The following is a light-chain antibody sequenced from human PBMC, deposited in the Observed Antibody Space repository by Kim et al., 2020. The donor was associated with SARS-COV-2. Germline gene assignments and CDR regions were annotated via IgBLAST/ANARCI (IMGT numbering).Light chain of an antibody. Sequence: DMRMTQSPSSLSASVGDRATITCRANQDMSNYVAWYQQIAGKIPKLLIYDASTLQSGVPSRFSGSRSGTDFSLTITSLQPEDAATYYCQRYDNAPWTFGQGTKVDIK. V-gene: IGKV1-27*01. CDR1: QDMSNY. CDR3: QRYDNAPWT. CDR2: DAS. J-gene: IGKJ1*01.